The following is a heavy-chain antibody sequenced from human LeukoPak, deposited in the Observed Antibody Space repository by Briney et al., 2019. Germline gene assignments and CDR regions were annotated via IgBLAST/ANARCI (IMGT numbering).Heavy chain of an antibody. CDR1: GFPFSSYA. CDR3: AKDHADSSD. J-gene: IGHJ4*02. V-gene: IGHV3-23*01. D-gene: IGHD6-19*01. CDR2: ISDSFRIT. Sequence: GGSLRLSCAASGFPFSSYAMSWVRQPPGKGLECVSTISDSFRITDDADSVKGRFTISRDNSKNTLYLQMNSLRAEDTAVYYCAKDHADSSDWGQGTLVTVSS.